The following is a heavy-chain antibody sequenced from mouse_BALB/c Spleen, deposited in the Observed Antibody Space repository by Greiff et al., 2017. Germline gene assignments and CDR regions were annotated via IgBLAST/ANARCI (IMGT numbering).Heavy chain of an antibody. J-gene: IGHJ3*01. CDR2: INPSNGGT. Sequence: QVQLKQSGAELVKPGASVKLSCKASGYTFTSYYMYWVKQRPGQGLEWIGEINPSNGGTNFNEKFKSKATLTVDKSSSTAYMQLSSLTSEDSAVYYCTRNDGYYAIFAYWGQGTLVTVSA. D-gene: IGHD2-3*01. CDR3: TRNDGYYAIFAY. V-gene: IGHV1S81*02. CDR1: GYTFTSYY.